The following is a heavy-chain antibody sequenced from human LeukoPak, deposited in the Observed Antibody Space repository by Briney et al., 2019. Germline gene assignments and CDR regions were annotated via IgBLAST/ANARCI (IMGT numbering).Heavy chain of an antibody. D-gene: IGHD4-17*01. CDR3: ARTSTVTTQNWFDP. CDR2: IDWDDK. Sequence: SGPTLVKPTQTLTLTCTFSGFSLSTSGMCVSGIRQPPGKALEWLARIDWDDKYYSTSLKTRLTISKDTSKNQVVLTMTNMDPVDTATYYCARTSTVTTQNWFDPWGQGTLVTVSS. J-gene: IGHJ5*02. V-gene: IGHV2-70*11. CDR1: GFSLSTSGMC.